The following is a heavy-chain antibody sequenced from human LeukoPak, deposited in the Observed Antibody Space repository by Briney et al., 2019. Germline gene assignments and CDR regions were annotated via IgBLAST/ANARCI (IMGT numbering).Heavy chain of an antibody. CDR2: ISGSGGST. CDR1: GFTFSSYA. Sequence: GGSLRLSCAASGFTFSSYAMSWVRQAPGKGLEWVSAISGSGGSTYYADSVKGRFTISRDNPKNTLYLQMNSLRAEDTAVYYCAKGTHYYDFWSGYYFDYWGQGTLVTVSS. V-gene: IGHV3-23*01. J-gene: IGHJ4*02. CDR3: AKGTHYYDFWSGYYFDY. D-gene: IGHD3-3*01.